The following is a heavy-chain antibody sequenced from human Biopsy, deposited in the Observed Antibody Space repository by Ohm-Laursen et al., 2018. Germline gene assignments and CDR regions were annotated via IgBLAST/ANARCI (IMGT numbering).Heavy chain of an antibody. CDR3: AADADGYYTEFDY. Sequence: SVKVSCKTSGGPSSNYAFGWVRLAPGQGLEWVGRIVPILGHLNYAQRFQGRVSITADKSTTYVYMELSRLTSGDTAVYYCAADADGYYTEFDYWGPGTLVTVSS. J-gene: IGHJ4*02. D-gene: IGHD3-3*01. V-gene: IGHV1-69*04. CDR2: IVPILGHL. CDR1: GGPSSNYA.